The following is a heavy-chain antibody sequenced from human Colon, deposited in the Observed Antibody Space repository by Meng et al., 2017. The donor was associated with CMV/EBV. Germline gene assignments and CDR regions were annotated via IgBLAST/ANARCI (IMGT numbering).Heavy chain of an antibody. V-gene: IGHV3-11*04. Sequence: GESLKISCIASNFTLSDYYMTWIRQAPGKGLEFVSYVSGTGSIIYYADSVKGRFTISRDNAKNSLYLQINRLRAEDTALYYCAREVPGGAATLDLWGRGTLVTVSS. J-gene: IGHJ5*02. CDR3: AREVPGGAATLDL. D-gene: IGHD1-26*01. CDR1: NFTLSDYY. CDR2: VSGTGSII.